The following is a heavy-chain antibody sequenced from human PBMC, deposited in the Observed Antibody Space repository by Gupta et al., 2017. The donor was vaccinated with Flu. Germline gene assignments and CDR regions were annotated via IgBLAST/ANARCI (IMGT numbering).Heavy chain of an antibody. J-gene: IGHJ5*02. CDR1: GGPISARGYY. Sequence: CPVPGGPISARGYYWAWIRQPTGRCLEWVGRISYRGRPHYSPSLPRLVPISIDKSKNQFYLRLRSVPAANTAVSHCTREHGGRSLADPWGQG. CDR2: ISYRGRP. CDR3: TREHGGRSLADP. V-gene: IGHV4-39*02. D-gene: IGHD2-15*01.